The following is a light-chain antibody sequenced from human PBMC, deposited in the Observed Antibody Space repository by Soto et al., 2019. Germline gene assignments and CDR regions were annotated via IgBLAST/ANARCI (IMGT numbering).Light chain of an antibody. J-gene: IGLJ1*01. CDR2: STS. CDR3: LLYYGGAHYV. Sequence: QTVVTQEPSLTVSPGGTVTLTCASSTGAVTSGYYPNWFQQKPGQAPRALLYSTSNKHPWTPAQFSGSLLGGKAALTLSGVQPEDEAEYYCLLYYGGAHYVFGTGTKVTVL. V-gene: IGLV7-43*01. CDR1: TGAVTSGYY.